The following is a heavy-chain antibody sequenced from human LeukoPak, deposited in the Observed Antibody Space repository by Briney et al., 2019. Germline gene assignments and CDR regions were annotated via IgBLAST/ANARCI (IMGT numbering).Heavy chain of an antibody. CDR3: ASGSGSGRLYYYYMDV. D-gene: IGHD2-15*01. CDR1: GGTFSSYA. J-gene: IGHJ6*03. Sequence: ASVKVSCKASGGTFSSYAISWVRQAPGQGLEWMGGIIPIFGTANYAQKFQGRVTITTDESTSTAYMELSSLRSEDTAVYYCASGSGSGRLYYYYMDVWGKGTTVTVSS. V-gene: IGHV1-69*05. CDR2: IIPIFGTA.